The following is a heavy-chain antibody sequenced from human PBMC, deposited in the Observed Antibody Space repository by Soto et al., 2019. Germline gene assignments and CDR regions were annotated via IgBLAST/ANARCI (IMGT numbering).Heavy chain of an antibody. CDR3: ARDQYCSGGSCYPEYFQH. Sequence: EVQLVESGGGLVQPGGSLRLSCAASGFTFSSYSMNWVRQAPGKGLEWVSYISSSSSTIYYADSVKGRFTISRDNAKNSLYLQMNSLRDEDTAVYYCARDQYCSGGSCYPEYFQHSGQGTLVTVSS. J-gene: IGHJ1*01. D-gene: IGHD2-15*01. CDR2: ISSSSSTI. V-gene: IGHV3-48*02. CDR1: GFTFSSYS.